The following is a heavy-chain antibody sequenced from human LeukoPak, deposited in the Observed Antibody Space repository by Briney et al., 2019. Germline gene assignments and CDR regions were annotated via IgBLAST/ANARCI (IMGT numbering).Heavy chain of an antibody. Sequence: PSETLTLTCTVSGGSISSYYWSWIRQPAGKGLEWIGRIYSSESTNYNPSLKSRVTISVDKSKNQFSLKLSSVTAADTAVYYCARYSGSYLYYFDYWGQGTLVTDSS. J-gene: IGHJ4*02. CDR1: GGSISSYY. V-gene: IGHV4-4*07. CDR3: ARYSGSYLYYFDY. CDR2: IYSSEST. D-gene: IGHD1-26*01.